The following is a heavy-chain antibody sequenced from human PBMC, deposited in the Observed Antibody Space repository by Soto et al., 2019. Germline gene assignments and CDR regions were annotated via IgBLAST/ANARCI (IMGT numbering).Heavy chain of an antibody. CDR1: GFSLSNARMG. D-gene: IGHD2-8*02. CDR3: GWILNLTLVSFDD. Sequence: YGPTLVNPTETLTLTCTVSGFSLSNARMGVSWIRQPPGKALEWLAHIFSNDEKSYSTSLKSRLTISNDTSKRQVVLTITNMDHFYTATYYCGWILNLTLVSFDDWGQANLVTV. CDR2: IFSNDEK. V-gene: IGHV2-26*01. J-gene: IGHJ4*02.